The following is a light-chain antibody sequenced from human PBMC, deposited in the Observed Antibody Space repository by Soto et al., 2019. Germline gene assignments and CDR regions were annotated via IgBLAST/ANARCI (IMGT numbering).Light chain of an antibody. CDR3: QQNYATPWT. CDR2: SAS. J-gene: IGKJ1*01. V-gene: IGKV1-39*01. CDR1: QRISNY. Sequence: DIQMTQSPSSLSASVGDRVTITCRASQRISNYLNWYQQKPGKAPKLLIYSASSLQSGVPSRFSGSGSGTDYTLTISSLQPEDLAIYFCQQNYATPWTFGQGTKVEIK.